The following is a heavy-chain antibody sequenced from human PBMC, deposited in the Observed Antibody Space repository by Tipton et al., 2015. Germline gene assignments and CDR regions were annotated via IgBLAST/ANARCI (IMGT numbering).Heavy chain of an antibody. D-gene: IGHD6-19*01. CDR2: IYYSGST. Sequence: LSLTCTVSGGSVRSGSYYWSWIRQPPGKGLEWIGYIYYSGSTNYNPSLKSRVTISVDTSKNHFSLRLTSVTAADTAMYYCARDPGVGSGWSQQGDFWGRGTLVTVSS. CDR3: ARDPGVGSGWSQQGDF. V-gene: IGHV4-61*03. J-gene: IGHJ4*02. CDR1: GGSVRSGSYY.